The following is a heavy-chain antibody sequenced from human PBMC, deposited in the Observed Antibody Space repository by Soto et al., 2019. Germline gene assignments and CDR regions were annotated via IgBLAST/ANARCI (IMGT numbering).Heavy chain of an antibody. CDR2: IWHDGSNK. D-gene: IGHD2-21*02. J-gene: IGHJ4*02. V-gene: IGHV3-33*01. Sequence: QVQLMESGGGVVQPGRSLRLSCAASGFTFSNYGMHWVRQAPGKGLEWVAVIWHDGSNKYYADSVKGRFTISRDNSKNTLFLQMNSLRAEDTAVYYCARDGVCSLRNGGDGDCPLGYWGQGTLVTVSS. CDR3: ARDGVCSLRNGGDGDCPLGY. CDR1: GFTFSNYG.